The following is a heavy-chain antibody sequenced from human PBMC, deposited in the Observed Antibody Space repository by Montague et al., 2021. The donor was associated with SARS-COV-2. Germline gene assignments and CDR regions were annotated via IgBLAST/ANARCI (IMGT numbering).Heavy chain of an antibody. CDR3: ARTDGFNLLGFDS. J-gene: IGHJ4*02. D-gene: IGHD5-24*01. Sequence: PALVKPTQTLTLTCTFSGFSLTTDGMYVSWIRQPPGKALEWLARIDWDDDKYYSASLKTRLTISKDTSKNQVVLTMTDMDPVDTGTYYCARTDGFNLLGFDSWGQGTLVAVSS. CDR2: IDWDDDK. V-gene: IGHV2-70*11. CDR1: GFSLTTDGMY.